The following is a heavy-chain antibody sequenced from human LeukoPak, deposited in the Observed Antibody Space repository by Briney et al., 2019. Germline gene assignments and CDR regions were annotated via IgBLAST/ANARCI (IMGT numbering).Heavy chain of an antibody. CDR1: GDSVSSYY. CDR3: ARDAHNDILTGYAKDAFDI. J-gene: IGHJ3*02. Sequence: SETLSLTCTVSGDSVSSYYWSWIRRPPGKGLEWIGYIHYTGSTNYHPSLTSRVSMSVDTSENQFSLKLSSVTAADTAVYYCARDAHNDILTGYAKDAFDIWGQGTMVTVSS. CDR2: IHYTGST. D-gene: IGHD3-9*01. V-gene: IGHV4-59*02.